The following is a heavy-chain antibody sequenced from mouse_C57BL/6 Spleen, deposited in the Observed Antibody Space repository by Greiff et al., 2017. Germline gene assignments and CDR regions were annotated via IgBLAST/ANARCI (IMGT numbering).Heavy chain of an antibody. CDR2: IDPSDSET. Sequence: QVQLQQPGAELVRPGSSVQLSCKASGYTFTSYWMHWVKQRPIQGLEWIGNIDPSDSETHSNQKFKDKATLTVDKSSSTAYMQLSSLTSEDSAVYYCARGDYYGSSYDYAMDYWGQGTSVTVSS. CDR3: ARGDYYGSSYDYAMDY. V-gene: IGHV1-52*01. CDR1: GYTFTSYW. J-gene: IGHJ4*01. D-gene: IGHD1-1*01.